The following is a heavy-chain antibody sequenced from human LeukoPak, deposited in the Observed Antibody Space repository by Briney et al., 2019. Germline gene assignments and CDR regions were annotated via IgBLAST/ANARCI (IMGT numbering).Heavy chain of an antibody. CDR1: GFTFSSSA. CDR2: ISNNGGYT. CDR3: AKQLGYCSDGSCYFPY. V-gene: IGHV3-23*01. J-gene: IGHJ4*02. Sequence: GGSLRLSCAASGFTFSSSAMSWVRQAPGKGLEWVSAISNNGGYTYYADSVQGRFTISRDNPKSMLCLRMNSLRAEDTAVYYCAKQLGYCSDGSCYFPYWGQGTLVTVSS. D-gene: IGHD2-15*01.